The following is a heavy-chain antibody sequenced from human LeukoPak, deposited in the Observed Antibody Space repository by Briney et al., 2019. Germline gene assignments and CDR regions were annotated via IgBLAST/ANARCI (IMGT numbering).Heavy chain of an antibody. Sequence: QTGGSLRLSCAASGFTFSSYWMSWVRQAPGKGLEWVANIKQDGSEKYYVDSVKGRFTISRDNAKNSLYLQMNSLRVEDTAMYYCARDLSSNWYNFGYWGQGTLVTVSS. CDR2: IKQDGSEK. CDR1: GFTFSSYW. J-gene: IGHJ4*02. CDR3: ARDLSSNWYNFGY. D-gene: IGHD6-13*01. V-gene: IGHV3-7*03.